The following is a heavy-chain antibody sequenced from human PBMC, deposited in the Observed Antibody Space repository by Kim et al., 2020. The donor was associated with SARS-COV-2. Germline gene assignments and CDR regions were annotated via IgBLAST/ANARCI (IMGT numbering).Heavy chain of an antibody. CDR3: ARGAIVGAKPYYYNMGV. D-gene: IGHD1-26*01. J-gene: IGHJ6*02. CDR1: GFTFSDYY. Sequence: GGSLRLSCAASGFTFSDYYMSWVRQAPGQGLEWVSYISSSGGDIYYADSVKGRFTISRDNAKNSVYLQMNNLRVEDTAVYYCARGAIVGAKPYYYNMGVWGHGTTVTVSS. CDR2: ISSSGGDI. V-gene: IGHV3-11*01.